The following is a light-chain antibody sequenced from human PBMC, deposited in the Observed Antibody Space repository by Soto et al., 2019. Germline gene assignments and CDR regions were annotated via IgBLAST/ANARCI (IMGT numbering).Light chain of an antibody. CDR1: SSDIGSYNY. CDR3: SSYTFSSTLVV. CDR2: GVS. V-gene: IGLV2-14*03. Sequence: QSALTQPASVSGSPGQSITISCTGTSSDIGSYNYDSWYQQLPGKVPKLMIYGVSNRPSGVSNRFSGSKSGNTASLTISGLQAEDEADYYCSSYTFSSTLVVFGGGTKVTVL. J-gene: IGLJ2*01.